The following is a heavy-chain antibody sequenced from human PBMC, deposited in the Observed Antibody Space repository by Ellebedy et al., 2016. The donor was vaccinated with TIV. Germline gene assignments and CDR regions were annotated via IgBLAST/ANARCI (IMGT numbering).Heavy chain of an antibody. CDR1: EFTFSYYA. V-gene: IGHV3-30*04. J-gene: IGHJ4*02. D-gene: IGHD6-19*01. Sequence: GESLKISCAASEFTFSYYAMHWVRQAPGKGLEWVAVISSHGQTTYYADSVKGRFTISRDNSKETLDLQMNSLRPEDTAVYYCTKEGAEAGRPAYLSYDHWGQGTLVTVSS. CDR2: ISSHGQTT. CDR3: TKEGAEAGRPAYLSYDH.